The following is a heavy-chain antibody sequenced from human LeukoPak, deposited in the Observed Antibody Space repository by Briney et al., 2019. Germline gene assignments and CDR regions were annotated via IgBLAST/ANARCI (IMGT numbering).Heavy chain of an antibody. J-gene: IGHJ4*02. CDR2: IKSKTDGGTT. D-gene: IGHD3-22*01. CDR1: GFTFSNAW. V-gene: IGHV3-15*01. Sequence: GGSLRLSCAASGFTFSNAWMSWVRQAPGKGLEWVGRIKSKTDGGTTDYAAPVKGRFTISRDDSKNTLYLQMNSLKTEDTAVYYCTTDRYYDSSGLFNWGRGTLVTVSS. CDR3: TTDRYYDSSGLFN.